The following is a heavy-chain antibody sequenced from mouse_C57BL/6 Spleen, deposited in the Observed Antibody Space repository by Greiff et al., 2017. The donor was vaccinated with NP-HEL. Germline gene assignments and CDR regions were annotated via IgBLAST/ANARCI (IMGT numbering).Heavy chain of an antibody. Sequence: VQLKQSGAELVKPGASVKLSCKASGYTFTEYTIHWVKQRSGQGLEWIGWFYPGSGSIKYNEKFKDKATLTADKSSSPVYMELSRLTSEDSAVYFCARHEEGRPSSYDYDDQAWFAYWGQGTLVTVSA. D-gene: IGHD2-4*01. CDR1: GYTFTEYT. CDR2: FYPGSGSI. V-gene: IGHV1-62-2*01. J-gene: IGHJ3*01. CDR3: ARHEEGRPSSYDYDDQAWFAY.